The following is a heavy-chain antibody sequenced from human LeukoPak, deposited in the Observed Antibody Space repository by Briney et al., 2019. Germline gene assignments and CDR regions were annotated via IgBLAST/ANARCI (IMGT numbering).Heavy chain of an antibody. CDR3: ARAIVGATLDY. J-gene: IGHJ4*02. V-gene: IGHV1-46*01. CDR2: INPSGGST. CDR1: GYTFTSYY. Sequence: ASVKVSCKASGYTFTSYYMHWVRQAPGQGLEWMGIINPSGGSTSYAQKFQGRVTMTRDTSTSTVYMELSSLRSQDTAVYYCARAIVGATLDYWGQGTLVTVSS. D-gene: IGHD1-26*01.